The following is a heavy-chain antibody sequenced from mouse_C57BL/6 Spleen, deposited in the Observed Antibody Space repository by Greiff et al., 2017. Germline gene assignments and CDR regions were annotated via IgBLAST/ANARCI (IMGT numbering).Heavy chain of an antibody. D-gene: IGHD4-1*01. V-gene: IGHV14-1*01. CDR1: GFNIKDYY. J-gene: IGHJ2*01. Sequence: VQLQQSGAELVRPGASVKLSCTASGFNIKDYYMHWVKQRPEQGLEWIGRIDPEDGDTAYAPKFQGKATMTADTSSNTAYLQLSSLTSEDTAGYYCTTPVWDYFDDWGQGTTLTGSS. CDR2: IDPEDGDT. CDR3: TTPVWDYFDD.